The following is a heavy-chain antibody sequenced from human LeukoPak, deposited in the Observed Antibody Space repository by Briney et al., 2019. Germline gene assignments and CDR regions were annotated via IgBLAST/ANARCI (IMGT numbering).Heavy chain of an antibody. D-gene: IGHD3-10*01. V-gene: IGHV3-30*04. CDR2: TSYDGSNK. J-gene: IGHJ4*02. Sequence: GRSLRLSCAASGFTLSSYAMHWVRQAPGKGLEWVAVTSYDGSNKYYADSVKGRFTISRDNSKNTLYLQMNSLRAEDTAVYYCARDGYSGSGSYSHHFDYWGQGTLVTVSS. CDR3: ARDGYSGSGSYSHHFDY. CDR1: GFTLSSYA.